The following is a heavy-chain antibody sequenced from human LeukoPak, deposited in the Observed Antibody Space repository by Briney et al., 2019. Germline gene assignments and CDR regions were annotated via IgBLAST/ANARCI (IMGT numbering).Heavy chain of an antibody. CDR2: ISGSGGST. V-gene: IGHV3-23*01. J-gene: IGHJ4*02. CDR3: AKFRVVGATGGGYFDY. Sequence: PAGGSLRLSCAASGFTFSSYAMSWVRQAPGKGLEWVSLISGSGGSTFYADSVKGRFTISRDNSKNTMYLQMNSLRAEDTAVYYCAKFRVVGATGGGYFDYWGQGTLVTVSS. CDR1: GFTFSSYA. D-gene: IGHD1-26*01.